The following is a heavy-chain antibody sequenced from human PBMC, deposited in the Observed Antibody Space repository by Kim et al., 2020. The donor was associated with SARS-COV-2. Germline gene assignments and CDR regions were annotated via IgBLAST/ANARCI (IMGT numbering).Heavy chain of an antibody. CDR1: GFIFSGYW. V-gene: IGHV3-74*01. CDR3: VRDSFINSYHYGMDV. J-gene: IGHJ6*02. D-gene: IGHD2-15*01. CDR2: INPDGSST. Sequence: GGSLRLSCAASGFIFSGYWMHWVRQAPGKGLVWVSRINPDGSSTSYADSVKGRFTISRDNAKNTLYLQTNSLRAEDTAVYYCVRDSFINSYHYGMDVWGQGTTVTVSS.